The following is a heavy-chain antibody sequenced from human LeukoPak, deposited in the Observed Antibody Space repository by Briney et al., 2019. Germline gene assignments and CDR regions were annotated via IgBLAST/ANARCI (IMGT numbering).Heavy chain of an antibody. CDR2: ISSSGSTI. CDR1: GFTFSSYS. Sequence: GGSLRLSCAASGFTFSSYSMNWVRQAPEKGLESGSDISSSGSTIYSADSVKGLFTISSDNAKKSLYLQMNSLRAEDTAVYYCAELGITLIGGVWGKGNTVTISS. D-gene: IGHD3-10*02. V-gene: IGHV3-48*04. CDR3: AELGITLIGGV. J-gene: IGHJ6*04.